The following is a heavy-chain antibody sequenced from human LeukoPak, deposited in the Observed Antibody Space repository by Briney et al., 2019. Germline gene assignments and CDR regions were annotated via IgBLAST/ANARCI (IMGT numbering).Heavy chain of an antibody. CDR2: ISWNSGSI. CDR3: AAGTKVGYFDY. J-gene: IGHJ4*02. D-gene: IGHD6-13*01. Sequence: GGSLRLSCAPPGFTFDDYAMHWVRQTPGEGLEWVSGISWNSGSIGYADSVKGRFTISRDNAKNSLYLQMNSLRDEDTALYYCAAGTKVGYFDYWGRGTLVTVSS. CDR1: GFTFDDYA. V-gene: IGHV3-9*01.